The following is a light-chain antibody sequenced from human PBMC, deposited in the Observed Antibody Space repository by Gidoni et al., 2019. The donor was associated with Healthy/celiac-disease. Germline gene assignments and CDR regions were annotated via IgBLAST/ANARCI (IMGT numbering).Light chain of an antibody. J-gene: IGKJ4*01. Sequence: EIVLTQSPATLSLSPGERATLSCRASQSVSSYLAWYQQQPGQAPRLLIYDASNRATGIPARFRGSGSGTDFTLTISSLEPEDLAVYYCQQRSNWPLTFGGGTKVESK. CDR2: DAS. CDR3: QQRSNWPLT. V-gene: IGKV3-11*01. CDR1: QSVSSY.